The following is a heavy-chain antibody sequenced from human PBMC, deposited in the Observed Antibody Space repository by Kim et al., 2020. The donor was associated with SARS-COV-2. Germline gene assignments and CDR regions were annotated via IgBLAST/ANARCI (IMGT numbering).Heavy chain of an antibody. CDR3: AREKDGSGTRVGGLDYYYYYGMDV. D-gene: IGHD3-10*01. Sequence: SETLSLTCAVSGGSISSSNWWSWVRQPPGKGLEWIGEIYHSGSTNYNPSLKSRVTISVDKSKNQFSLKLSSVTAADTAVYYCAREKDGSGTRVGGLDYYYYYGMDVWGQGTTVTVSS. J-gene: IGHJ6*02. CDR2: IYHSGST. CDR1: GGSISSSNW. V-gene: IGHV4-4*02.